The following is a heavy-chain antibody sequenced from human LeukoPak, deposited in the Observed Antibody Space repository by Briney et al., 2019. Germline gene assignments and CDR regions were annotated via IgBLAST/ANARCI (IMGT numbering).Heavy chain of an antibody. V-gene: IGHV4-30-2*01. CDR1: GGSVSTIGYS. D-gene: IGHD2-15*01. CDR3: ARDPFGYCSGGSCYFPPPYYFDY. CDR2: IYQSGST. J-gene: IGHJ4*02. Sequence: SQTLSLTCGVSGGSVSTIGYSWSWIRQPPGKGLEWIGYIYQSGSTSYNPSLQSRVTISIDKSKNQFSLKLSSVTAADTAVYYCARDPFGYCSGGSCYFPPPYYFDYWGQGTLVTVSS.